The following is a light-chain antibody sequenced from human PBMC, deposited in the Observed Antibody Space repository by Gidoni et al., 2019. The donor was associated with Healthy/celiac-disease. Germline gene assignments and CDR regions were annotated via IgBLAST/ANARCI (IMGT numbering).Light chain of an antibody. V-gene: IGKV1-39*01. J-gene: IGKJ2*01. CDR2: AAS. Sequence: DIQMTQYPSSLSASVGDRVTITCRASQSISSYLNWYQQKPGKAPKLLIYAASSLQSGVPSRFSGSGSGTDFTLTISSLQPEDFDTYYCQQSYSTPQTFGQGTKLEIK. CDR1: QSISSY. CDR3: QQSYSTPQT.